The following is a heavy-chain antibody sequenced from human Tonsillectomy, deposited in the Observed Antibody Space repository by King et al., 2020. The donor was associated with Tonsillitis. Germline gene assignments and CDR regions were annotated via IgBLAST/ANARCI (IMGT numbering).Heavy chain of an antibody. CDR2: INPSGGST. V-gene: IGHV1-46*01. CDR3: ARGGAAAGGGDAFDI. Sequence: VQLVESGAEVKKPGASVKVSCKASGYTFTSYYMHWVRQAPGQGLEWMGIINPSGGSTSYAQKFQGRVTMTRDTSTSTVYMELSSLRSEDTAVYYCARGGAAAGGGDAFDIWGQGTMVTVSS. D-gene: IGHD6-13*01. CDR1: GYTFTSYY. J-gene: IGHJ3*02.